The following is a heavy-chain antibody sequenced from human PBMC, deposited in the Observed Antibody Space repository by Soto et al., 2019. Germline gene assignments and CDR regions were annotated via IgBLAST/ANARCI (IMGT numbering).Heavy chain of an antibody. CDR1: GGSISSYY. CDR2: IYYSGST. Sequence: PSETLSLTCAVSGGSISSYYWSWIRQPPGKGLEWIGYIYYSGSTNYNPSLKSRVTISVDTSKNQFFLTLSSVTAADTAVYYCARRPPRNSNDYWGQGTLVTVSS. V-gene: IGHV4-59*08. J-gene: IGHJ4*02. D-gene: IGHD6-13*01. CDR3: ARRPPRNSNDY.